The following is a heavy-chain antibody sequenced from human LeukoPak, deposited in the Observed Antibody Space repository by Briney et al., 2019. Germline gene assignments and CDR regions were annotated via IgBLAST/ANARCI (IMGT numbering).Heavy chain of an antibody. D-gene: IGHD1-14*01. CDR1: GIAFSPYW. J-gene: IGHJ4*02. Sequence: GGSLRLSCAASGIAFSPYWMNWVRQAPGRGLEWVATINQRGSEEYYVDSVKGRSTISRDNARESLYLEINSLRADDTAVYYCARDPGSSAFDLWGQGALVTVSS. V-gene: IGHV3-7*01. CDR3: ARDPGSSAFDL. CDR2: INQRGSEE.